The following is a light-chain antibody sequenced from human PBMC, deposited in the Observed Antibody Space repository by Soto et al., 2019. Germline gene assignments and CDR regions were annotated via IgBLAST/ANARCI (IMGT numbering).Light chain of an antibody. CDR2: YIS. V-gene: IGKV3D-15*01. J-gene: IGKJ5*01. CDR1: QSAGNF. CDR3: QQHNQWPIT. Sequence: EIVMTQSPATLSVSPGETVSLSCRASQSAGNFLAWYQQKPGQAPRLLIYYISTRATGIPARFSGSGSGTEFTLTINSLQSEDSAVYYCQQHNQWPITFGQGTRVEIK.